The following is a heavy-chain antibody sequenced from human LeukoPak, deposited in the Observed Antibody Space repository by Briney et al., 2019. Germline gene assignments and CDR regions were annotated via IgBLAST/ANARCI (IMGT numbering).Heavy chain of an antibody. Sequence: SQTLSHTCAISGDSVSSNSADWNWIRQSPSRGLEWLGRTYYRSKWYNDYAVSVKSRITINPDTSKNQFSLQLNSVTPEDTAVYSCARGYYDFWSAYYTHFDYWGQGTLVTVSS. CDR1: GDSVSSNSAD. V-gene: IGHV6-1*01. CDR2: TYYRSKWYN. CDR3: ARGYYDFWSAYYTHFDY. D-gene: IGHD3-3*01. J-gene: IGHJ4*02.